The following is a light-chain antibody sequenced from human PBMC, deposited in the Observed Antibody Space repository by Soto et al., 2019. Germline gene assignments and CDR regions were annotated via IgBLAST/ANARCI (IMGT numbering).Light chain of an antibody. CDR3: SSYTTSNTLV. CDR1: SSDVGAYTY. J-gene: IGLJ2*01. V-gene: IGLV2-14*01. CDR2: EVS. Sequence: QSVLPQPASVSGSPGQSITISCTGTSSDVGAYTYVSWYQQHPGKAPKLMIFEVSDRPSGVSNRFSGSKSGNTASLTISGLQAEDEADYYCSSYTTSNTLVFGGGTKLTVL.